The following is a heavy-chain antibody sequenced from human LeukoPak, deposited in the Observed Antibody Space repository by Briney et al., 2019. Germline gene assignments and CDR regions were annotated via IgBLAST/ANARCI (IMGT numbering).Heavy chain of an antibody. CDR3: AGDGGWRENWFDP. J-gene: IGHJ5*02. V-gene: IGHV4-34*09. D-gene: IGHD3-16*01. CDR1: GGSFNGYY. Sequence: SETLSLTCAVYGGSFNGYYWSWIRQHPGKGLEWIGYIYDSESTNYNPSLKSRVTISVDTSKNQFSLKLSSVTAADTAVYYCAGDGGWRENWFDPWGQGTLVTVSS. CDR2: IYDSEST.